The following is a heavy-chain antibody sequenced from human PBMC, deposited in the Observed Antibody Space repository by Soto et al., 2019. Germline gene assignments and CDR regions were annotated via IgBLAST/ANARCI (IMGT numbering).Heavy chain of an antibody. Sequence: EEQLLESGGDLVQPGGSLRLSCAASGFTFSTYAMSWVRQAPGKGLEWVSTIYSSGDRIYYADSVKGRFTISSDNSKTTLYLQTTSMGAEDAAVYFCGKGPIYTSGMDMWGQGTRVTVSS. CDR1: GFTFSTYA. J-gene: IGHJ6*01. V-gene: IGHV3-23*01. D-gene: IGHD3-3*01. CDR3: GKGPIYTSGMDM. CDR2: IYSSGDRI.